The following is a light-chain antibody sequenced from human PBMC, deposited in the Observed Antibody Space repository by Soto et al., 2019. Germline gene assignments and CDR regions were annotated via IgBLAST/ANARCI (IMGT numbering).Light chain of an antibody. CDR1: GSNIGAGYD. CDR3: QSYDISLRGSTV. Sequence: QSVLTQPPSVSGAPGQRVTISCTGSGSNIGAGYDVHWYQQLPGTVPKVPIYDTTNRPSGVPDRFSGSKSGSSASLAITGLQAEDEADYYCQSYDISLRGSTVFGGGTKLTVL. J-gene: IGLJ2*01. CDR2: DTT. V-gene: IGLV1-40*01.